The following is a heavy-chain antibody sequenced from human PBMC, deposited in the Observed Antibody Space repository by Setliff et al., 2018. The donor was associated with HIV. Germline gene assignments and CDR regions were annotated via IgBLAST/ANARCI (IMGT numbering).Heavy chain of an antibody. V-gene: IGHV1-18*01. CDR3: STSPRGLGVAATGRRYLHH. Sequence: ASVKVSCKASGYTISAHGVSWVRHVPGHGLEWMGWISGDTGDIKYSQRFEGRLTMTTETSTNTAYMELRSLRSDDTAVYYCSTSPRGLGVAATGRRYLHHWGQGTLVTVSS. D-gene: IGHD6-19*01. CDR1: GYTISAHG. CDR2: ISGDTGDI. J-gene: IGHJ1*01.